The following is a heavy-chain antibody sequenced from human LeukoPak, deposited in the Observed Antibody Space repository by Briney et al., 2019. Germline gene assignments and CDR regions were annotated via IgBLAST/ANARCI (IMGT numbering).Heavy chain of an antibody. Sequence: GGSLRLSCAASGFTFSSYGMHGVRQAPGKGLEWVAVIWYDGSNKYYADSVKGRFTISRDNSKNTLYLQMNSLRAEDTAVYYCAKDGYYGGNSGHWFDPWGQGTLVTVSS. V-gene: IGHV3-33*06. CDR1: GFTFSSYG. CDR2: IWYDGSNK. J-gene: IGHJ5*02. CDR3: AKDGYYGGNSGHWFDP. D-gene: IGHD4-23*01.